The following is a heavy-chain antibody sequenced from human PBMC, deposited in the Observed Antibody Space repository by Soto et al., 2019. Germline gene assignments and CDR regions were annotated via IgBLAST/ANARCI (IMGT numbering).Heavy chain of an antibody. CDR3: ARGDIRGYGVDV. J-gene: IGHJ6*02. CDR1: GGKFSTDV. Sequence: QAQLVQSGPEVKKPGSSVKVSCKSSGGKFSTDVFTWVRQAPGQGLEWMGGIITVFRTTMYAQNFQDRVTITADESTSTAFMEVRGLRSDDTAVYYCARGDIRGYGVDVWGPGTTVTVSS. D-gene: IGHD2-15*01. V-gene: IGHV1-69*12. CDR2: IITVFRTT.